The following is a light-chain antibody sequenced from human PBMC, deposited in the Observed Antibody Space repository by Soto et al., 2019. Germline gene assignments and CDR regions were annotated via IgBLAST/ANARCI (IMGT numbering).Light chain of an antibody. CDR2: DSS. J-gene: IGKJ4*01. CDR1: QSVSVY. Sequence: EIVLTQSPATLSLSPGERATLSCRASQSVSVYLAWYQQKPAQAPRLLIYDSSNRATGVPARFSGSGSGTDFTLTISSLDPEDFAVYFCLHRSNWPRALTFGGGTKVEI. CDR3: LHRSNWPRALT. V-gene: IGKV3-11*01.